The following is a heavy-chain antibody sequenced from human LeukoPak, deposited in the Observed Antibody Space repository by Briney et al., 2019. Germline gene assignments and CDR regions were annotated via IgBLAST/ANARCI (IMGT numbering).Heavy chain of an antibody. J-gene: IGHJ4*02. CDR1: GFTVSSNY. CDR3: ARGTVTMVDH. D-gene: IGHD3-10*01. CDR2: IYSGGST. V-gene: IGHV3-66*01. Sequence: PGGSLRLSCAASGFTVSSNYMSWVRQAPGRGLEWVSVIYSGGSTYYADSVKGRFTISRDNSKNTLFLQMNSLSAGDTAVYYCARGTVTMVDHWGQGTLVTVSS.